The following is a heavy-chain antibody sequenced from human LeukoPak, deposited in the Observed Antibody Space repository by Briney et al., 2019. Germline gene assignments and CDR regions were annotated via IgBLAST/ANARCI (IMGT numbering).Heavy chain of an antibody. CDR2: ISGSGGST. CDR1: GFIYSSYA. J-gene: IGHJ4*02. D-gene: IGHD6-6*01. V-gene: IGHV3-23*01. CDR3: AKGQLVFFN. Sequence: GVSLRLFCAASGFIYSSYAMRWVRQASGKGLGRVSAISGSGGSTYYADSVKGRFTISRDNSKNTLYLQMNSLRAEDTAVYYCAKGQLVFFNWGQGTLVTVSS.